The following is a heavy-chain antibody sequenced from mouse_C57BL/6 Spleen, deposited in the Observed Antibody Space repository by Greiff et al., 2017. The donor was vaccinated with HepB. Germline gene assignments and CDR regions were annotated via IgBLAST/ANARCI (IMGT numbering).Heavy chain of an antibody. CDR3: ARSPSYYSNYVGSSMDY. CDR2: IYPGSGNT. J-gene: IGHJ4*01. CDR1: GYTFTDYY. V-gene: IGHV1-76*01. D-gene: IGHD2-5*01. Sequence: VQVVESGAELVRPGASVKLSCKASGYTFTDYYINWVKQRPGQGLEWIARIYPGSGNTYYNEKFKGKATLTAEKSSSTAYMQLSSLTSEDSAVYFCARSPSYYSNYVGSSMDYWGQGTSVTVSS.